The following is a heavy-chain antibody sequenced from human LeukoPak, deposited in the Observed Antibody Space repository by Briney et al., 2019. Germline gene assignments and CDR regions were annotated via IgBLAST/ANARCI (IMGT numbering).Heavy chain of an antibody. V-gene: IGHV4-34*01. CDR1: GGSFSGYY. CDR2: INHSGST. J-gene: IGHJ6*02. Sequence: SETLSLTCAVYGGSFSGYYWSWIRQPPGKGLEWIGEINHSGSTNYNPSLKSRVTISVDTSKNQFSLKLSSVTAADTAVYYCARDWCSGGSCNSYYYYYGMDVWGQGTTVTVSS. CDR3: ARDWCSGGSCNSYYYYYGMDV. D-gene: IGHD2-15*01.